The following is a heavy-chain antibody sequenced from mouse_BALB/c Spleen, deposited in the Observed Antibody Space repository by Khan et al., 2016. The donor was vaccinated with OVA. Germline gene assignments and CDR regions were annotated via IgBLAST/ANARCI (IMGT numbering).Heavy chain of an antibody. CDR2: IDPFSGDT. CDR1: GYSFTSYY. Sequence: VQLQQSGPELMKPGASVKISCKASGYSFTSYYIHWVIQSHGKSLEWIGYIDPFSGDTTYKQKFKGRATLTVDTSYRTAYIHLSNLTSEDAAVYYCTRHGYGACFTYWGQGTLVTVSA. V-gene: IGHV1S135*01. D-gene: IGHD2-2*01. J-gene: IGHJ3*01. CDR3: TRHGYGACFTY.